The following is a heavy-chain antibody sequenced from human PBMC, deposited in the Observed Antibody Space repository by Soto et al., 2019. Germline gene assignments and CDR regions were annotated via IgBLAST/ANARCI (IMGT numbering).Heavy chain of an antibody. CDR3: ARVSGSSIPYYFDY. J-gene: IGHJ4*02. CDR1: GFTVSSNY. V-gene: IGHV3-53*01. D-gene: IGHD6-6*01. Sequence: GGSLRLSCAASGFTVSSNYMSGVRQAPGKGLEWVSVIYSGGSTYYADSVKGRFTISRDNSKNTLYLQMNSLRAEDTAVYYCARVSGSSIPYYFDYWGQGTLVTVSS. CDR2: IYSGGST.